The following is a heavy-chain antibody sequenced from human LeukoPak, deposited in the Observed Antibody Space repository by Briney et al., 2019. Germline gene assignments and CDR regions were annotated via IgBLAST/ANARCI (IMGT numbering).Heavy chain of an antibody. Sequence: GGSLSLSCAASGFTFSSYAMSWARQAPGKGLEWVSAISGSGGSTYYADSVKGRFTISRDNSKNTLYLQMNSLRAEDTAVYYCAKQQQLVQFDYWGQGTLVTVSS. CDR2: ISGSGGST. J-gene: IGHJ4*02. CDR1: GFTFSSYA. V-gene: IGHV3-23*01. CDR3: AKQQQLVQFDY. D-gene: IGHD6-13*01.